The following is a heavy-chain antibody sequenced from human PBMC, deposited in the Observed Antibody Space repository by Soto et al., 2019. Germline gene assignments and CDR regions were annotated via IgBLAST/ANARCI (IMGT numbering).Heavy chain of an antibody. J-gene: IGHJ4*02. CDR1: GSTFSNYA. CDR3: AKESSGYNYGFYNYFDY. Sequence: GESLKISCAASGSTFSNYAMTWVRQAPGKGLEWVSAISSGGTYTDYADSVKGRFTLSRDNSKNMVYLQMHSLRAEDTAVYHCAKESSGYNYGFYNYFDYWGQGTLVTVSS. D-gene: IGHD5-18*01. V-gene: IGHV3-23*01. CDR2: ISSGGTYT.